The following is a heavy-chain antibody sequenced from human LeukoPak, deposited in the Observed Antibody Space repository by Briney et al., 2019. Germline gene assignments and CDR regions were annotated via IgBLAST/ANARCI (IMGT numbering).Heavy chain of an antibody. D-gene: IGHD1-1*01. CDR3: ARAGGTYGMDV. Sequence: SETLSLTCTVSGGSISSGGYYWSWIRQPPGKGLEWIGYIYYSGSTNYNPSLKSRVTISVDTSKNQFSLKLSSVTAADTAVYYCARAGGTYGMDVWGQGTTVTVSS. V-gene: IGHV4-61*08. CDR1: GGSISSGGYY. CDR2: IYYSGST. J-gene: IGHJ6*02.